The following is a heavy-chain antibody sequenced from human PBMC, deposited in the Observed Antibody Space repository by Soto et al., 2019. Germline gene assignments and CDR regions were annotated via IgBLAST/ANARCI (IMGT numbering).Heavy chain of an antibody. CDR2: IYYSGST. CDR3: ARDRYSYYDFWSGSLPYYYYGMDV. CDR1: GGSISSGGYY. J-gene: IGHJ6*02. D-gene: IGHD3-3*01. V-gene: IGHV4-31*03. Sequence: TSETLSLTCTVSGGSISSGGYYWSWIRQHPGKGLEWIGYIYYSGSTYYNPSLKSRVTISVDTSKNQFSLKLSSVTAEDTAVYYCARDRYSYYDFWSGSLPYYYYGMDVWGQGTTVTV.